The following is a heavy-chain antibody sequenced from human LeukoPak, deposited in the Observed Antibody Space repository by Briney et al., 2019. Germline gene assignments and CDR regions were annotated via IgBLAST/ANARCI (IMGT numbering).Heavy chain of an antibody. CDR2: ISWNSGSI. D-gene: IGHD3-10*01. V-gene: IGHV3-9*01. CDR3: AKAEALLWFGELSGYFDY. Sequence: GGSLRLSCAASGFTFDDYAMHWVRRAPGKGLEWVSGISWNSGSIGYADSVKGRFTISRDNAKNSLYLQMNSLRAEDTALYYCAKAEALLWFGELSGYFDYWGQGTLVTVSS. CDR1: GFTFDDYA. J-gene: IGHJ4*02.